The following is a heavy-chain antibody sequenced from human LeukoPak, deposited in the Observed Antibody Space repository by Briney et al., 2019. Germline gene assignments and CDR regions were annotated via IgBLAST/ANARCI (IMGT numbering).Heavy chain of an antibody. Sequence: GGSLRLSCAASGFTFSSYAMSWVRQAPGKGLEWVSGISGSGGSTYYADSVKGRFTISRDNSKNTLYLQMNSLRAEDTAVYYCAKGGLNWNYYYYWGQGTLVTVSS. J-gene: IGHJ4*02. CDR2: ISGSGGST. V-gene: IGHV3-23*01. D-gene: IGHD1-1*01. CDR1: GFTFSSYA. CDR3: AKGGLNWNYYYY.